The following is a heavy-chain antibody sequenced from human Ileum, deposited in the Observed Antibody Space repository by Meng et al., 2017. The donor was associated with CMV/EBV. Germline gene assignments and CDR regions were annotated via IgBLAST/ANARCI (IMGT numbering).Heavy chain of an antibody. J-gene: IGHJ5*02. V-gene: IGHV4-38-2*01. Sequence: SETLSLTCAVSGYPISSGYYWGWIRQPPGRGLEWIGNIYHSGSTFYNPSLKSRVTISVTTSKNQFSLKLSSVTAADTAVYYCARIGYCASASCYGNWFDPWGQGTLVTVSS. CDR2: IYHSGST. CDR3: ARIGYCASASCYGNWFDP. CDR1: GYPISSGYY. D-gene: IGHD2-2*01.